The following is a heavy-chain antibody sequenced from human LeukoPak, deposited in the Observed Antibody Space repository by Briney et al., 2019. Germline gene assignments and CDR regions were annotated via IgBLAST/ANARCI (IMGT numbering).Heavy chain of an antibody. CDR3: ARVKGSSWPPLPRMDV. D-gene: IGHD6-13*01. V-gene: IGHV4-39*01. Sequence: SETLSLTCAVSGGSLSSSNYYWGWIRQPPGKGLEWVVTIYSSGSTYYNPSLKSRVTISVDTSKNQFSLKMSSVTTTDTAVYYCARVKGSSWPPLPRMDVWGQGTTVTVSS. CDR1: GGSLSSSNYY. CDR2: IYSSGST. J-gene: IGHJ6*02.